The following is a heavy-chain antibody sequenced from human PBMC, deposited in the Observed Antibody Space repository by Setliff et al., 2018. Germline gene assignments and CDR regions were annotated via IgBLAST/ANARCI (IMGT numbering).Heavy chain of an antibody. D-gene: IGHD6-6*01. V-gene: IGHV3-74*03. CDR1: GLTLSGSW. CDR2: VYNGNDET. J-gene: IGHJ4*02. CDR3: ARRGHYSSSDGLSFDF. Sequence: GESLKISCAASGLTLSGSWVHWVRQAPGRGLVWVSSVYNGNDETKYADSVKGRFTISRDRSKNTVYLQMNRLRAEDTAVYYCARRGHYSSSDGLSFDFWGQGTQVTVSS.